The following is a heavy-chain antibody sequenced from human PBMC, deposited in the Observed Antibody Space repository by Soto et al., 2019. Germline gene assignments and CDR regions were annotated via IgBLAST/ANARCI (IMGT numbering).Heavy chain of an antibody. CDR3: ARDPGVDTAMMFVRPGPLDY. CDR1: GFTFSSYA. Sequence: GGSLRLSCAASGFTFSSYAMHWVRQAPGKGLEWVAVISYDGSNKYYADSVKGRFTISRDNSKNTLYLQMNSLRAEDTAVYYCARDPGVDTAMMFVRPGPLDYWGQGTLVTVSS. D-gene: IGHD5-18*01. V-gene: IGHV3-30-3*01. J-gene: IGHJ4*02. CDR2: ISYDGSNK.